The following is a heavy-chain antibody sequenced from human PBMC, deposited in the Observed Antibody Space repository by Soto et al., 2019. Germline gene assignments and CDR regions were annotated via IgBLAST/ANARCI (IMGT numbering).Heavy chain of an antibody. CDR1: GFTFSNSD. CDR2: VSWNGSRT. CDR3: NADPPGVRGPSRNWFAP. Sequence: PGGSLRLSCAASGFTFSNSDMNWVHQAPGKGLEWVSGVSWNGSRTHYADSVKGRFIISRDNSRNTLYLQTNSLRAEDTAVYYCNADPPGVRGPSRNWFAPWGQGTQVIVSS. J-gene: IGHJ5*02. D-gene: IGHD3-10*01. V-gene: IGHV3-35*01.